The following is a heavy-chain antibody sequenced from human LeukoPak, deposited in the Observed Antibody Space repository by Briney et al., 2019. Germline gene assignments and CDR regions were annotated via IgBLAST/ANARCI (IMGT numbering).Heavy chain of an antibody. V-gene: IGHV3-53*01. J-gene: IGHJ3*02. Sequence: PGGSLRLSCAASEFSVGSNYMTWVRQAPGKGLEWVSLIYSGGSTYYADSVKGGFTISRDNSKNTLYLQMNSLRAEDTAVYYCAKENLDYGSGSGAFDIWGQGTMVTVSS. D-gene: IGHD3-10*01. CDR1: EFSVGSNY. CDR3: AKENLDYGSGSGAFDI. CDR2: IYSGGST.